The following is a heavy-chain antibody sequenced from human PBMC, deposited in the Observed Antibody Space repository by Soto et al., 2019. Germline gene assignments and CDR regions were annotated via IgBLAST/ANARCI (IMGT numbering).Heavy chain of an antibody. Sequence: SETLSLTCTVSGGSISSSNYYWGWIRQPPGKGLEWIGSVYYSGSTYYNPSLKSRVAISVDTSKNQFSLNLSSVTAADTAVYYCATHYYGSGTYVPDYFDYWGQGTQVTVSS. D-gene: IGHD3-10*01. CDR2: VYYSGST. CDR3: ATHYYGSGTYVPDYFDY. V-gene: IGHV4-39*01. CDR1: GGSISSSNYY. J-gene: IGHJ4*02.